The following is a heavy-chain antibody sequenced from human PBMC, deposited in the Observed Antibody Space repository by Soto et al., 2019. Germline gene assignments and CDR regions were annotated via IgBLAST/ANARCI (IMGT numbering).Heavy chain of an antibody. CDR1: GGSISSSSYY. V-gene: IGHV4-39*01. D-gene: IGHD4-4*01. CDR3: APNYAYYYYYGMDV. CDR2: IYYSGST. Sequence: SETLSLTCTVSGGSISSSSYYWGWIRQPPGKGLEWIGSIYYSGSTYYNPSLKRRVTISVDTSKNQLSLKLSSVTAADTAVYYCAPNYAYYYYYGMDVWGQGTKVTVYS. J-gene: IGHJ6*02.